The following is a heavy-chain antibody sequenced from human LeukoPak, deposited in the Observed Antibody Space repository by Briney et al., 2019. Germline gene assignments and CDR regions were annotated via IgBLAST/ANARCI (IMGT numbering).Heavy chain of an antibody. CDR3: ARDRIGYEYYNGMDV. V-gene: IGHV1-3*01. CDR1: GYSFTSYW. J-gene: IGHJ6*02. Sequence: GESLKISCKGSGYSFTSYWIGWVRQAPGQRLEWMGWINAANGNTKLSQKFQDRITIIRDKPANTAYMELSSLRSEDTAVYYCARDRIGYEYYNGMDVWGQGTTVTVSS. CDR2: INAANGNT. D-gene: IGHD2/OR15-2a*01.